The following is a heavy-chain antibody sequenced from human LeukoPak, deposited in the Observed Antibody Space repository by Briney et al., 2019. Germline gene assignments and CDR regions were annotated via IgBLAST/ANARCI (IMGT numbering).Heavy chain of an antibody. CDR2: IDHSGST. CDR1: GGSFSGYY. D-gene: IGHD1-26*01. V-gene: IGHV4-34*01. Sequence: SETLSLTCAVYGGSFSGYYWSWIRQPPGKGLEWIGEIDHSGSTNYNPSLKSRVTISIDTSKNQLSLRLNSVTAADTAVYYCVRDDDGVVGATRDSWGQGTLITVSS. J-gene: IGHJ4*02. CDR3: VRDDDGVVGATRDS.